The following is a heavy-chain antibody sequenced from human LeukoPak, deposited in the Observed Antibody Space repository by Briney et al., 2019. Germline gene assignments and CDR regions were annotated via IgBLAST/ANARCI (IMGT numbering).Heavy chain of an antibody. J-gene: IGHJ4*02. CDR2: IKQDGSEE. Sequence: GGSLRLSCAASGFTFSSYWMGWVRQAPGKGLEWVADIKQDGSEENYVDSVKGRFTISRDNARNSLYLQMNSLRVEDTAAYYCARELWPGDYWGRGILVSVSS. D-gene: IGHD3-10*01. CDR1: GFTFSSYW. CDR3: ARELWPGDY. V-gene: IGHV3-7*01.